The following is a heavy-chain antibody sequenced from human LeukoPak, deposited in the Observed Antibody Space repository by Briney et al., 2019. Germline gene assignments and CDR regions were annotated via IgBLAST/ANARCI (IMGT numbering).Heavy chain of an antibody. D-gene: IGHD3-22*01. CDR1: GFTFSDYY. CDR2: ISSSGSTI. Sequence: PGGSLRLSCAASGFTFSDYYMSWIRQAPGKGLEWVSYISSSGSTIYYADSVKGRFTISRDNAKNSLYLQMNSLRAEDTAVYYCARWLPPDYYDSSGYYPSFLGAFDIWGQGTMVTVSS. V-gene: IGHV3-11*04. J-gene: IGHJ3*02. CDR3: ARWLPPDYYDSSGYYPSFLGAFDI.